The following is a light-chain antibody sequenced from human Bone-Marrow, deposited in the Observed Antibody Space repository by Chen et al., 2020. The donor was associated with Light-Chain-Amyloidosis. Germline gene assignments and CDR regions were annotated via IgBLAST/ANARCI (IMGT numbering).Light chain of an antibody. CDR2: EVT. CDR3: STYTITNTLV. CDR1: SSDVGGDNH. Sequence: QSALTQPASVSGSPGQSITISCTGPSSDVGGDNHVSWYQQHPDKAPKLMIYEVTNRPSWVPDRFSDSKSDNTASLTISGLQTEDEADYFCSTYTITNTLVFGSGTRVTVL. J-gene: IGLJ1*01. V-gene: IGLV2-14*01.